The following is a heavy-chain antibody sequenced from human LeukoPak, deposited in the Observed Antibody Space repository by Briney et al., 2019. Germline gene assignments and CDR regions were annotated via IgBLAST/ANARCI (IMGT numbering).Heavy chain of an antibody. CDR1: GFTFSDYY. J-gene: IGHJ5*02. CDR2: ISGSGVTI. CDR3: ARSFSGSPWAPFDP. Sequence: GGSLRLSCAASGFTFSDYYMTWIRQAPGKGLESVSYISGSGVTIYYADSVKGRFTIPRDNAKKSLYLQMNSLRAEDTAVYYCARSFSGSPWAPFDPWGQGTLVTVSS. D-gene: IGHD2-15*01. V-gene: IGHV3-11*04.